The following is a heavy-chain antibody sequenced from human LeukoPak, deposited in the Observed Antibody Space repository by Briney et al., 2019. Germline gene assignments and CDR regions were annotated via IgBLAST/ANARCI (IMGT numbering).Heavy chain of an antibody. V-gene: IGHV4-39*01. CDR3: ARQWDGDY. CDR2: IHYGGST. D-gene: IGHD1-26*01. J-gene: IGHJ4*02. CDR1: GGSISSSSYY. Sequence: PSETLSLTCAVSGGSISSSSYYWGWIRQPPGKGLEWIGNIHYGGSTNYNPSLKSRVTISIDTSNNQFFLKLRSVTAADTAVYYCARQWDGDYWGQGTLVTVSS.